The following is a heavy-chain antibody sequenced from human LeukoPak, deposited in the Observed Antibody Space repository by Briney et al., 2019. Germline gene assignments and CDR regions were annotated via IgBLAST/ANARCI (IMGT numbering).Heavy chain of an antibody. CDR2: INYSGST. CDR3: ARYRRRITIFGVVGPIDY. D-gene: IGHD3-3*01. J-gene: IGHJ4*02. CDR1: GGYISHYY. V-gene: IGHV4-59*12. Sequence: PSETLSLTCIVSGGYISHYYWTWIRQPPGKGLEWIGYINYSGSTNYNPSLKSRVTISVDRSKNQFSLKLSSVTAADTAVYYCARYRRRITIFGVVGPIDYWGQGTLVTVSS.